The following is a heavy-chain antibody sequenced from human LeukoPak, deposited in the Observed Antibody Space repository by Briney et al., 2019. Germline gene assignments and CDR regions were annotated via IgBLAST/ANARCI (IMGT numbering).Heavy chain of an antibody. CDR3: AKDSGYSTGWYLDDY. CDR2: IGAGGGPT. J-gene: IGHJ4*02. D-gene: IGHD6-19*01. Sequence: PGGSLRLSCAASGFTFSSYAMHWVRQAPGKGLEWVSAIGAGGGPTYYADSVKGRFTISRDDSKNTLYLQMNTLRVEETAQYYCAKDSGYSTGWYLDDYWGQGTLVTVSS. V-gene: IGHV3-23*01. CDR1: GFTFSSYA.